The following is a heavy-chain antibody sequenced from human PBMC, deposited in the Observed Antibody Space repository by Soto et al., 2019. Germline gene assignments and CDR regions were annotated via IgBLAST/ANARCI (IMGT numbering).Heavy chain of an antibody. CDR2: VSGSGGST. CDR1: GLTFKSYA. J-gene: IGHJ6*02. Sequence: VQLLESGGGLVQPGGSLRLSCVVSGLTFKSYAMSWVRQAPGKGLEWVSSVSGSGGSTYNADSVKGRFTVSRDNSKNTLYLQMNSLRAEDTAVYYCANCRDNTGNAYYCYGMDVWCQGTTVPVSS. V-gene: IGHV3-23*01. CDR3: ANCRDNTGNAYYCYGMDV. D-gene: IGHD2-15*01.